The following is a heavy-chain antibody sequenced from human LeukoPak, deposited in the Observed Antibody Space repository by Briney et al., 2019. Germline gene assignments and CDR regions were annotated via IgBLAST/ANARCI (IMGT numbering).Heavy chain of an antibody. CDR3: L. CDR1: GGSISSFY. Sequence: SETLSLTCTVSGGSISSFYWSWIRQPPGKGLEWIGYIYYRGNTQYNPSLKSRVTISVDTSKNQFSQRLTSVTAADTAVYFDLWGQGTTVTVSS. V-gene: IGHV4-59*01. CDR2: IYYRGNT. J-gene: IGHJ6*02.